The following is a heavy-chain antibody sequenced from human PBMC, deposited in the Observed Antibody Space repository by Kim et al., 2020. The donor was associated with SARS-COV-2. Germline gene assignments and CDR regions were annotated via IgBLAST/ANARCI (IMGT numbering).Heavy chain of an antibody. CDR3: ARDGDLSSSGKDALDL. CDR1: GFTFSSYW. Sequence: GGSLRLSCEASGFTFSSYWMTWVRQAPGKGLEWVANIKQDGNQKYYVDSVKGRFTISRDNAKNSLYLQMNSLRAEDTAVYYCARDGDLSSSGKDALDLWGQGTMVTVSS. J-gene: IGHJ3*01. V-gene: IGHV3-7*01. D-gene: IGHD6-19*01. CDR2: IKQDGNQK.